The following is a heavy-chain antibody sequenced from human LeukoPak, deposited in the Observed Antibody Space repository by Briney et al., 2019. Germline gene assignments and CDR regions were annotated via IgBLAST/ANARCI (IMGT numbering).Heavy chain of an antibody. CDR3: ARAITRGPRHFDY. Sequence: ASVKVSCKASGYTFTGYYMHWVRQAPGQGLEWMGIINPSGGSTSYAQKFQGRVTMTRDMSTSTVYMELSSLRSEDTAVYYCARAITRGPRHFDYWGQGTLVTVSS. D-gene: IGHD5-24*01. CDR2: INPSGGST. V-gene: IGHV1-46*01. CDR1: GYTFTGYY. J-gene: IGHJ4*02.